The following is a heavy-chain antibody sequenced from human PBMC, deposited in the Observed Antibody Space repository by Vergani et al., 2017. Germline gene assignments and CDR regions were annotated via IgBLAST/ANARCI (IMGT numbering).Heavy chain of an antibody. V-gene: IGHV1-46*01. J-gene: IGHJ3*02. CDR3: AGDPTSTEAFDI. D-gene: IGHD2-2*01. CDR2: INPSGGST. CDR1: GYTFTSYY. Sequence: QVQLVQSGAEVKKPGASVKVSCKASGYTFTSYYMHWVRQAPGQGLEWMGIINPSGGSTSYAQKFQGRVTMTRDTSTSTVYMELSSLRSEDTAVYYCAGDPTSTEAFDIWGQGTMVTVSS.